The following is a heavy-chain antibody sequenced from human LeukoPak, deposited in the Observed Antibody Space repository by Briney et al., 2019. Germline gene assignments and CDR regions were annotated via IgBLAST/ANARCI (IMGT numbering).Heavy chain of an antibody. J-gene: IGHJ3*02. CDR3: ARGANGGGSPRRAFDI. D-gene: IGHD3-16*01. CDR2: INPNSGGT. Sequence: ASVKVSCKASGYTFTGYYMHWVRQAPGQGLEWMGWINPNSGGTNYAQKFQGRVTMTRDTSISTAYMELSRLRSDDTAVYYCARGANGGGSPRRAFDIWGQGTMVTVSS. CDR1: GYTFTGYY. V-gene: IGHV1-2*02.